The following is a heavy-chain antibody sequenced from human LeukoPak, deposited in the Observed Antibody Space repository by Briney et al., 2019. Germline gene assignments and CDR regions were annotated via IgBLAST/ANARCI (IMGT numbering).Heavy chain of an antibody. CDR1: GGSFSGYY. Sequence: PSETLSLTCAVYGGSFSGYYWSWIRQPPGKGLEWIGEINHSGSTNYNPSLKSRVTISVDTSKNQFSLKLGSVTAADTAVYYCARKSIAAAGNNYFDYWGQGTLVTVSS. V-gene: IGHV4-34*01. J-gene: IGHJ4*02. D-gene: IGHD6-13*01. CDR3: ARKSIAAAGNNYFDY. CDR2: INHSGST.